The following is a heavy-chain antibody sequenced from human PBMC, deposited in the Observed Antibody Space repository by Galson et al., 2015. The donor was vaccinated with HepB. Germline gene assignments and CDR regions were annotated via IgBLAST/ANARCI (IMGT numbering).Heavy chain of an antibody. CDR2: ISVDGSQE. Sequence: SLRLSCAASGFTFSSKPMHWVRQAPGKGPEWVAVISVDGSQEKYADSVTGRFTISRDNSQNTLFLQMNSLRPDDVGLYYCARGDGSTWPRPFDQWGQGTPVTVSS. CDR3: ARGDGSTWPRPFDQ. CDR1: GFTFSSKP. V-gene: IGHV3-30*01. D-gene: IGHD6-13*01. J-gene: IGHJ4*02.